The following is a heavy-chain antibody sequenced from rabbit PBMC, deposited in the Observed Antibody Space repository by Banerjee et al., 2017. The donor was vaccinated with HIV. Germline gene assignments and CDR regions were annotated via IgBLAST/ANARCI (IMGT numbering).Heavy chain of an antibody. V-gene: IGHV1S40*01. CDR1: GFSFSSSDY. J-gene: IGHJ4*01. CDR2: IAGSSSGFT. CDR3: ARDYNGGWDL. D-gene: IGHD4-1*01. Sequence: QSLEESGGGLVQPEGSLALTCKASGFSFSSSDYICWVRQAPGKGLEWISCIAGSSSGFTYSATWAKGRFTISKTSSTTVTLQVTSLTAADTATYFCARDYNGGWDLWGPGTLVTVS.